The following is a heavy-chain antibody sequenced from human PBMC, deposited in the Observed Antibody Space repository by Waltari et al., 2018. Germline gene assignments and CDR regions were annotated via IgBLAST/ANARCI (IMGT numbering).Heavy chain of an antibody. Sequence: EVQLVESGGGVVRPGGSLRLSCAASGFIFNIYGMWWVRQVPGKWLEWVSGIDWNGGRTGYADSVEGRFTISRDNAKDSLLLQMNTLRAEDTALYHCARVSRKSTATMVAAFDIWGQGTMVTVSS. CDR3: ARVSRKSTATMVAAFDI. CDR1: GFIFNIYG. CDR2: IDWNGGRT. D-gene: IGHD4-17*01. J-gene: IGHJ3*02. V-gene: IGHV3-20*01.